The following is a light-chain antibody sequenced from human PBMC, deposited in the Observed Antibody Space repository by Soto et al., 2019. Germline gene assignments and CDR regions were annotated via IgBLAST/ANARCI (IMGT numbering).Light chain of an antibody. J-gene: IGLJ1*01. Sequence: QSVLTQPPSVSGAPGQRITISCTGSSSNFGAGYDVHWYQQLPGTAPKLLIYANSNRPSGVPDRFSGSKSGTSASLAITGLQAEDEADYYCSSYTTSSTVVFGTGTKVTVL. CDR1: SSNFGAGYD. CDR3: SSYTTSSTVV. V-gene: IGLV1-40*01. CDR2: ANS.